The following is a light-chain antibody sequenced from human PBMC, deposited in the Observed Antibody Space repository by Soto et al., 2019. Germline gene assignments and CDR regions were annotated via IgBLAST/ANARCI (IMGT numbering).Light chain of an antibody. J-gene: IGKJ1*01. Sequence: EILLTQSPGTLSLSPGERATLSCRASQTISSDYLAWYQQKPGQAPRLLIFGAATRAADIPDRLSGSGSGTDFTLTISRLEPEDFAVYYCQRYGSSPTFGQGTKV. CDR2: GAA. CDR3: QRYGSSPT. V-gene: IGKV3-20*01. CDR1: QTISSDY.